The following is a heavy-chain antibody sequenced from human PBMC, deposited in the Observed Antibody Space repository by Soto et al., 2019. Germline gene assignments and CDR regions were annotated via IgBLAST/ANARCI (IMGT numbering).Heavy chain of an antibody. CDR2: IYTSGST. CDR3: AREVVYASYDAFDI. CDR1: GGSISSYY. Sequence: SETLSLTCTVSGGSISSYYWSWIRQPAGKGLEWIGRIYTSGSTNYNPSLKSRVTMSVDTSKNQFSLKLSSVTAADTAVYYCAREVVYASYDAFDIWGQGTMVTVSS. D-gene: IGHD2-8*02. V-gene: IGHV4-4*07. J-gene: IGHJ3*02.